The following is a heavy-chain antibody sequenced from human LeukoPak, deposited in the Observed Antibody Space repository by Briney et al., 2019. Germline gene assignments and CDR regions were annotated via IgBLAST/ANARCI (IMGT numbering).Heavy chain of an antibody. CDR1: GGSISSSSYY. J-gene: IGHJ3*02. CDR2: IYYSGST. D-gene: IGHD5-12*01. CDR3: GGGYSGYDFNAFDI. V-gene: IGHV4-39*07. Sequence: PSETLSLTCTVSGGSISSSSYYWGWIRQPPGKGLEWIGSIYYSGSTYYNPSLKSRVTISVDTSKNQFSLKLSSVTAADTAVYYCGGGYSGYDFNAFDIWGQGTMVTVSS.